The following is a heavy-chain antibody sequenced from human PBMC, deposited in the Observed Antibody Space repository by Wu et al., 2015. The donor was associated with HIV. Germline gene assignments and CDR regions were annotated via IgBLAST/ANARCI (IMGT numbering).Heavy chain of an antibody. CDR2: INPQNGNT. CDR1: GYAFMSYG. CDR3: ARWQLYGLHTSGAIDH. J-gene: IGHJ4*02. V-gene: IGHV1-18*01. Sequence: QIQLVQSGTNVKKPGASVRVSCKASGYAFMSYGITWVRQARGQGFECLGRINPQNGNTNYAQNFQDRVTMTVDTSTNIAYLEMRSLRSDDTAVYFCARWQLYGLHTSGAIDHWGQGTRVLVSS. D-gene: IGHD2-2*02.